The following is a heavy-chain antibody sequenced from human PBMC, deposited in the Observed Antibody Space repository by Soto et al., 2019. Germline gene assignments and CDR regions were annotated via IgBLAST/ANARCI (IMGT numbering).Heavy chain of an antibody. Sequence: EVQLVESGGGLLMPGGSLRLSCAASGFTFSTYPMHWFRQAPGKGLEWVSSIDPSSSHIYYADSVKGRFTISRDNFNNSVDLQMNSLCTDDEAVYACARAYCGCGGCYLRRDAVDVWGQGTLVTVSS. CDR2: IDPSSSHI. D-gene: IGHD2-15*01. J-gene: IGHJ3*01. V-gene: IGHV3-21*01. CDR3: ARAYCGCGGCYLRRDAVDV. CDR1: GFTFSTYP.